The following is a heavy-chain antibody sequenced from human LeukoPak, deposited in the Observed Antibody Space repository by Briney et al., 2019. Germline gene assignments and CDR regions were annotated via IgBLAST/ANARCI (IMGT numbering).Heavy chain of an antibody. Sequence: GGSLRLSCAASGFTFSSYAMSWVSQAPGKWLEWVSAISGSGGSTYYADSVKGRFTISRDNSKNTLYLQMNSLRAEDTAVYYCAKAPFSSGYLGYFDYWGQGTLVTVSS. CDR2: ISGSGGST. V-gene: IGHV3-23*01. D-gene: IGHD3-22*01. CDR1: GFTFSSYA. CDR3: AKAPFSSGYLGYFDY. J-gene: IGHJ4*02.